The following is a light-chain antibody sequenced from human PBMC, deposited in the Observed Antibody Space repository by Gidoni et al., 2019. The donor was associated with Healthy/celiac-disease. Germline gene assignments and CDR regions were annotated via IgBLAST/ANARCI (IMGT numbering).Light chain of an antibody. V-gene: IGLV2-14*01. CDR1: SSDVGGYNY. CDR2: DVS. CDR3: SSYTSSSTLV. J-gene: IGLJ2*01. Sequence: LTQPASVSGSPGQSITISCTGTSSDVGGYNYVSWYQQHPGKAPKLMIYDVSNRPSGVSNRFSGSKSGNTASLTISGLQAEDEADYDCSSYTSSSTLVFGGGTKLTVL.